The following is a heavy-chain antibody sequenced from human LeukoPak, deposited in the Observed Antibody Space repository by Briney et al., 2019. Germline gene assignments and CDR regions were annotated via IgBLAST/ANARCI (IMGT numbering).Heavy chain of an antibody. CDR2: INTYTGNP. D-gene: IGHD5-12*01. Sequence: PQASVTVSCKASGYAFTEYAMNWVRQAPGQGLEWMGWINTYTGNPTYGQGFTGRFVFSLDTSVSTAYLQINSLKAEDSAVYYCARDPIRISGSVAFDPWGQGTLVTVSS. CDR3: ARDPIRISGSVAFDP. J-gene: IGHJ5*02. CDR1: GYAFTEYA. V-gene: IGHV7-4-1*02.